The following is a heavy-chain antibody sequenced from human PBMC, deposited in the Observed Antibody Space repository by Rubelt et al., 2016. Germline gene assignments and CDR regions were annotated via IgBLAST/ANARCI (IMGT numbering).Heavy chain of an antibody. CDR2: IIPIFGPA. Sequence: QVQLVQSGAEVKKPGSSVKVSCKASGGTFSSYAISWVRQAPGQGLEWMGGIIPIFGPANYAQKVQGRVTSTADESTSTAYMGLRSLRSEDTAVYYCAGASSTSDWEGWFDPWGQGTLVTVSS. V-gene: IGHV1-69*01. J-gene: IGHJ5*02. CDR3: AGASSTSDWEGWFDP. CDR1: GGTFSSYA. D-gene: IGHD2-2*01.